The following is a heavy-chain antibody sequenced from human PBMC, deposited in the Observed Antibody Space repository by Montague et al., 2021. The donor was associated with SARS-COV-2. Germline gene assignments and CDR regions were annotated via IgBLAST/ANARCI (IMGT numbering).Heavy chain of an antibody. CDR2: IYGATGRT. D-gene: IGHD3/OR15-3a*01. CDR3: AKVDSVFP. Sequence: SLRLSCAASGFTFSSSALSWVRQAPGKVLEWVSNIYGATGRTFXADSVKGRFTMSRENSKNTLYLQMNSLRVDDTAVYYCAKVDSVFPWGQGTLVTVSS. CDR1: GFTFSSSA. V-gene: IGHV3-23*03. J-gene: IGHJ4*02.